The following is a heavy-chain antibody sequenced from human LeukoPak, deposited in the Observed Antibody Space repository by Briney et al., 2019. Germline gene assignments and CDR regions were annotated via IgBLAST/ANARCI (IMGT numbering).Heavy chain of an antibody. D-gene: IGHD1-1*01. CDR2: ISGSGYST. CDR3: AKESGTSGTSSCFDY. J-gene: IGHJ4*02. CDR1: GFTFSSYA. Sequence: GGSLRLSCAASGFTFSSYAMSWVRQAPGKGLEWVSAISGSGYSTYYADSVKGRFTISRDNSMNTLYLQVKSLRAEDTAVYYCAKESGTSGTSSCFDYWGQGTLVTVSS. V-gene: IGHV3-23*01.